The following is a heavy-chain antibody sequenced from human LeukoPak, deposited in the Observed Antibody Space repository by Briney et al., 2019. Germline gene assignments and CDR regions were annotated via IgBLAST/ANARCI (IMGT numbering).Heavy chain of an antibody. V-gene: IGHV3-30*18. Sequence: GGSLRLSCAASGFTFSSFGMHWVRQAPGKGPEWVTVISNDGRRQYYADSVKGRFTISRDNSKNTLYLQMNSLRAEDTAVYYCAKGVGSSGMAIFDYWGQGTLVTVSS. D-gene: IGHD6-19*01. J-gene: IGHJ4*02. CDR2: ISNDGRRQ. CDR1: GFTFSSFG. CDR3: AKGVGSSGMAIFDY.